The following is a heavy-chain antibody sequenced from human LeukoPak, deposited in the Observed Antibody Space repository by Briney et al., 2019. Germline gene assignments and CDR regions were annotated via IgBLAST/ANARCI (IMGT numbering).Heavy chain of an antibody. D-gene: IGHD4-11*01. J-gene: IGHJ6*03. V-gene: IGHV3-30*01. Sequence: GGSLRFSCAASGFTFSSYAMHWVRQAPGKGLEWVAVISYDGSNKYYADSVKGRFTISRDNSKNTLYLQMNSLRAEDTAVYYCARPPDYQYYYYYMDVWDKGTTVTVSS. CDR3: ARPPDYQYYYYYMDV. CDR2: ISYDGSNK. CDR1: GFTFSSYA.